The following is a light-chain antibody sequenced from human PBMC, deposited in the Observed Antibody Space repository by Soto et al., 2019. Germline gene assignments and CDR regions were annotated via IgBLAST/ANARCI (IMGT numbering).Light chain of an antibody. CDR2: GAS. CDR3: QQTYSTPYT. J-gene: IGKJ2*01. V-gene: IGKV1-39*01. Sequence: DIQMTQSPPSPSASVGDRVTVTCRASQNISIFLNWYQQKPGEAPQLLMYGASTLYSGVPSRFSGSGSGTEFTLTINSLQPEDFGTYFCQQTYSTPYTFGLGTKLEIQ. CDR1: QNISIF.